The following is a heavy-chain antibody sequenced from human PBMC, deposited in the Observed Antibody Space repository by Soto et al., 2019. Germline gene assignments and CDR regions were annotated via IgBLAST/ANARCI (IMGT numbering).Heavy chain of an antibody. CDR3: ARGVTEFDY. D-gene: IGHD5-18*01. CDR1: GYTFTSYA. J-gene: IGHJ4*02. CDR2: INAGNGNT. Sequence: QVQLVQSGAEEKKPGASVKVSCKASGYTFTSYAMHWVRQAPGQRLEWRGWINAGNGNTKYSQKFQGRVTMTRDTAARTAYMELSSLRYEETSVYYCARGVTEFDYWGQGTLVTVSS. V-gene: IGHV1-3*05.